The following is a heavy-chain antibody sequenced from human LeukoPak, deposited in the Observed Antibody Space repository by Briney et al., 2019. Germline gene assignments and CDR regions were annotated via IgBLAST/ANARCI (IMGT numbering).Heavy chain of an antibody. CDR1: GGSISSGSYY. D-gene: IGHD2-2*02. V-gene: IGHV4-61*02. J-gene: IGHJ3*02. Sequence: PSQTLSLTCTVSGGSISSGSYYWSWIRQPAGKGLEWIGRIYTSGSTNYNPSLKSRVTISVDTSKNQFSLKLSSVTAADTAVYYCARLGNLYGYAFDIWGQGTMVTVSS. CDR3: ARLGNLYGYAFDI. CDR2: IYTSGST.